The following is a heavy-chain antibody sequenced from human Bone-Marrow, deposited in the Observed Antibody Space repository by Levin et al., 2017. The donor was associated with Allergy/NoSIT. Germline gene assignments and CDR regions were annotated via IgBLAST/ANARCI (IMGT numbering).Heavy chain of an antibody. V-gene: IGHV3-21*01. Sequence: GESLKISCAASGFTFSSYSMNWVRQAPGKGLEWVSSISSSSSYIYYADSVKGRFTISRDNAKNSLYLQMNSLRAEDTAVYYCARVSDFWSGSILEGGGMDVWGQGTTVTVSS. CDR1: GFTFSSYS. J-gene: IGHJ6*02. CDR3: ARVSDFWSGSILEGGGMDV. CDR2: ISSSSSYI. D-gene: IGHD3-3*01.